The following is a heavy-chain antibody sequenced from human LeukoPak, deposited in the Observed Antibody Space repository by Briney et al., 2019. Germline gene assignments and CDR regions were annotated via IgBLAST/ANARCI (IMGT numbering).Heavy chain of an antibody. V-gene: IGHV3-23*01. J-gene: IGHJ6*02. CDR3: AKGTSSSSSSYYYYYGMDV. CDR2: ISGSGGST. CDR1: GFTFSSYA. D-gene: IGHD6-6*01. Sequence: GGSLRLSCAASGFTFSSYAMSWVRQAPGKGLEWVSAISGSGGSTYYADSVKGRFTISRDNSKNTLYLQMNSLRAEDTAVYYCAKGTSSSSSSYYYYYGMDVWGQGTTVTVSS.